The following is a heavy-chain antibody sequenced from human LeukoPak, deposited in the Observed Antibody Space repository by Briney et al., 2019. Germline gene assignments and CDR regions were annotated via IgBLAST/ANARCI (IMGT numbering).Heavy chain of an antibody. J-gene: IGHJ5*02. D-gene: IGHD1-1*01. CDR2: IKQDGSEK. Sequence: GGSLRLSCAASGFAFSNYWMSWVRQTPGKGLEWVAEIKQDGSEKNYVDSVKGRFIISRDNTKSSLSLQMNSLRDEDTAVYYCARDKYMSGHVGSLFDPWGQGTLVIVSS. CDR3: ARDKYMSGHVGSLFDP. CDR1: GFAFSNYW. V-gene: IGHV3-7*01.